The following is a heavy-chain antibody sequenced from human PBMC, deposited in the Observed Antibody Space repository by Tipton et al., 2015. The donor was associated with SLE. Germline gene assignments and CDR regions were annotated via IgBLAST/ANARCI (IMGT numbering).Heavy chain of an antibody. Sequence: TLSLTCTVSGGSISSSDYSWGWIRQPPGKGLEWIGNVHFGGSTSYSPSLKSRVTISVDTSKNQFSLKLSSVTAADTAVYYCARLPAATYWYFDLWGRGTLVTVSS. CDR3: ARLPAATYWYFDL. V-gene: IGHV4-39*07. J-gene: IGHJ2*01. CDR2: VHFGGST. CDR1: GGSISSSDYS. D-gene: IGHD2-2*01.